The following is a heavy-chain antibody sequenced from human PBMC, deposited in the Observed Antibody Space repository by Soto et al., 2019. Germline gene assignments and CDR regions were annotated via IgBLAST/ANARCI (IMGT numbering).Heavy chain of an antibody. Sequence: SETLSLTCAVSGFSISSGYYWGWLRQPPGKGLEWMGSTYDGGSTFYNQSLNSRVTLSIDMTNNHVSLILNSVNAADTAVYYCARVGPWVPYYYDSSPYTFENRFDPWGQGTLVTVSS. D-gene: IGHD3-22*01. V-gene: IGHV4-38-2*01. J-gene: IGHJ5*02. CDR2: TYDGGST. CDR1: GFSISSGYY. CDR3: ARVGPWVPYYYDSSPYTFENRFDP.